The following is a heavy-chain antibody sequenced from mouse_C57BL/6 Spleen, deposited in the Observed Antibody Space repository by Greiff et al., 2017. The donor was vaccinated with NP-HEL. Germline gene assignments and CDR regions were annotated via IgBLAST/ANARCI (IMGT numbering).Heavy chain of an antibody. V-gene: IGHV1-64*01. CDR2: IHPNSGST. CDR1: GYTFTSYW. CDR3: ARYGRKSGYAMDY. J-gene: IGHJ4*01. Sequence: QVQLQQPGAELVKPGASVKLSCKASGYTFTSYWMHWVKQRPGKGLEWIGMIHPNSGSTNYNEKFKSKATLTVDKSSSTAYMQLSSLTSEDSAVYYCARYGRKSGYAMDYWGQGTSVTVSS. D-gene: IGHD1-1*01.